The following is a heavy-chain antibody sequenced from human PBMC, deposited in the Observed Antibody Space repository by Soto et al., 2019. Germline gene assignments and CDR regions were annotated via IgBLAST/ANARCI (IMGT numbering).Heavy chain of an antibody. D-gene: IGHD2-2*03. CDR2: ISYDGSNK. CDR1: GFVFRSGA. J-gene: IGHJ6*02. CDR3: AREGLDIAHYYYGMDV. V-gene: IGHV3-30-3*01. Sequence: PGGSLRLSCAAAGFVFRSGAMDWVRQAPGKGLERVAVISYDGSNKYYADSVKGRFTISRDNSKNTLYLQMNSLRAEDTAVYYCAREGLDIAHYYYGMDVWGQGTTVTLSS.